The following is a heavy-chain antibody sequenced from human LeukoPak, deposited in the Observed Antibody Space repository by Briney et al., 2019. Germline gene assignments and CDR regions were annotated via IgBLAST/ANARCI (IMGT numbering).Heavy chain of an antibody. D-gene: IGHD6-13*01. CDR2: IWYDGSNK. CDR1: GFTFSSYG. V-gene: IGHV3-33*01. J-gene: IGHJ4*02. CDR3: ARDNSRIAAAGSGGLFDY. Sequence: GGSLRLSCAASGFTFSSYGMHWVRQAPGKGLEWVAVIWYDGSNKYYADSVKGRFTISRDNSKNTLYLQMNSLRAEDTAVYYCARDNSRIAAAGSGGLFDYWGQGTLVTVSS.